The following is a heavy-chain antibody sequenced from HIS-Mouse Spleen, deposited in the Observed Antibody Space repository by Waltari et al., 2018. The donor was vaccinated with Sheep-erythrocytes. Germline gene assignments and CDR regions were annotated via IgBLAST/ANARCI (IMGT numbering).Heavy chain of an antibody. D-gene: IGHD6-19*01. Sequence: EVQLVESGGGLVQPGGSLSLSCPALGLTFSTSWRHWVRQAPGRGLGGVSRINSDGSSTSYADSVKGRFTISRDNAKNTLYLQMNSLRAEDTAVYYCARSDIRSSGWLDYWGQGTLVTVSS. CDR2: INSDGSST. V-gene: IGHV3-74*01. J-gene: IGHJ4*02. CDR1: GLTFSTSW. CDR3: ARSDIRSSGWLDY.